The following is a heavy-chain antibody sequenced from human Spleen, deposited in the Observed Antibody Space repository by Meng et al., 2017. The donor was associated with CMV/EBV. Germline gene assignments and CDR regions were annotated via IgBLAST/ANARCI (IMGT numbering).Heavy chain of an antibody. J-gene: IGHJ4*02. CDR3: ATGYCSSTSCYVLDY. D-gene: IGHD2-2*01. CDR2: ISAYNGNT. Sequence: ASVKVSCKASEYTFTSYGISWVRQAPGQGLEWMGWISAYNGNTNYAQKLQGRVTMTTDTSTSTAYMELRSLRSDDTAVYYCATGYCSSTSCYVLDYWGQGTLVTVSS. V-gene: IGHV1-18*01. CDR1: EYTFTSYG.